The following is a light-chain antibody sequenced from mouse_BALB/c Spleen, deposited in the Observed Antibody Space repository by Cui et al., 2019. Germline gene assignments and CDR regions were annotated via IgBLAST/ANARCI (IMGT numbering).Light chain of an antibody. V-gene: IGKV11-125*01. J-gene: IGKJ1*01. CDR2: KAS. CDR3: QQGQSYPWT. CDR1: QNINVW. Sequence: QMNQSPSSLSASLGATITITCHASQNINVWLSWYQQKPGNIPKLLIYKASNLHAGVPSRFSGSGSGTGFTLTISSLQPEDIATYYCQQGQSYPWTFGGGTKLEIK.